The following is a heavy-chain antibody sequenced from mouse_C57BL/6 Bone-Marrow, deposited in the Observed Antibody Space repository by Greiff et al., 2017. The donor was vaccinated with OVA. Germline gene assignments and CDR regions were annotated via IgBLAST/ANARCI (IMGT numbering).Heavy chain of an antibody. CDR2: ISSGGSYT. D-gene: IGHD2-5*01. CDR3: ARHPYYSNYVWFAY. J-gene: IGHJ3*01. CDR1: GFTFSSYG. V-gene: IGHV5-6*01. Sequence: EVQLQESGGDLVKPGGSLKLSCAASGFTFSSYGMSWVRQTPDKRLEWVATISSGGSYTYYPDSVKGRFTISRDNAKNTLYLQMSSLKSEDTAMYYCARHPYYSNYVWFAYWGQGTLVTVSA.